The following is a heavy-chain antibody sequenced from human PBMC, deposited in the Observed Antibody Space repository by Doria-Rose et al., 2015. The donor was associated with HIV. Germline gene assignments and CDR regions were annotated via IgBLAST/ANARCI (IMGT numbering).Heavy chain of an antibody. CDR1: GGSVASGTPY. V-gene: IGHV4-39*01. CDR2: IYYSGTT. CDR3: AKQAVNWFDP. J-gene: IGHJ5*02. Sequence: QVQLQESGPGLVKPSETLSLTCTVSGGSVASGTPYWDWIRQTPGKGLEWIGTIYYSGTTYYNPSLRVRVTISLHTSKTKYSLKRISVTAADTGVYYCAKQAVNWFDPWGQGTLVTVSS. D-gene: IGHD6-25*01.